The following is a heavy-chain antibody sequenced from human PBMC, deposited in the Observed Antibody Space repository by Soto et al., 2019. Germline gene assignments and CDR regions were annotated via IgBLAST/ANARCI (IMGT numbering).Heavy chain of an antibody. Sequence: VGSLRLSCAASGFTFSSYGMSWVRQAPEKGLEWVSGISGSGGSTYYADSVKGRFTISRDNSKNTVYLQMNSLRAEDTAVHECAKDSGSWYFTFDYWGQGTQVTVSS. CDR3: AKDSGSWYFTFDY. D-gene: IGHD6-13*01. V-gene: IGHV3-23*01. CDR2: ISGSGGST. J-gene: IGHJ4*02. CDR1: GFTFSSYG.